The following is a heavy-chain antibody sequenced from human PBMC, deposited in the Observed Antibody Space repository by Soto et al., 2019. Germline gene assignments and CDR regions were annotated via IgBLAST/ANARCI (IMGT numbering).Heavy chain of an antibody. Sequence: GSLRLSCAASGFTFSNSWMHWVRQVSGKGLEWVSRINADGTSTSYADSVKGRFTISRDNAKNTLYLHVNSLRAEDTAVYYCVKVLARGVGVPRFYFDSWGQGALVTVSS. V-gene: IGHV3-74*01. CDR1: GFTFSNSW. CDR2: INADGTST. CDR3: VKVLARGVGVPRFYFDS. J-gene: IGHJ4*02. D-gene: IGHD2-2*01.